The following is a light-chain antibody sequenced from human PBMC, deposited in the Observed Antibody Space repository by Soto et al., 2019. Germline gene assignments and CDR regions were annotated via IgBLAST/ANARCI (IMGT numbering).Light chain of an antibody. J-gene: IGKJ3*01. CDR1: QGISSY. CDR2: AAS. Sequence: AIRMTQSPSSLSASTGDRVTITFRASQGISSYLAWYQQKPGKAPKLLIYAASTLQSGVPSRFSGSGSGTDFTLTISCLQSEDFATYYCQQYYSYGTFGPGTKVDI. CDR3: QQYYSYGT. V-gene: IGKV1-8*01.